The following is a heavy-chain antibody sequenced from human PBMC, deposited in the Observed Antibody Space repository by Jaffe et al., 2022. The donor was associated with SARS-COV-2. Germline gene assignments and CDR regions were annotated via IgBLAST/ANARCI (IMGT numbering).Heavy chain of an antibody. CDR1: GFTFNSYA. Sequence: QVQLVESGGGVVQPGRSLRLSCAASGFTFNSYAMHWVRQAPGKGLEWVAVISHDGSNKYYADSVKGRFTISRDNSKNTLYVQMNSLRAEDTAVYYCARDRAVVVGAMNAFDIWGQGTMVTVSS. J-gene: IGHJ3*02. CDR3: ARDRAVVVGAMNAFDI. V-gene: IGHV3-30-3*01. CDR2: ISHDGSNK. D-gene: IGHD2-15*01.